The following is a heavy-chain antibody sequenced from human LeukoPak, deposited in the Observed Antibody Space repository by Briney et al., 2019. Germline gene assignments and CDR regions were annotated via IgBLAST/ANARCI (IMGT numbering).Heavy chain of an antibody. D-gene: IGHD6-13*01. V-gene: IGHV3-23*01. CDR2: ISGSGGST. J-gene: IGHJ6*02. Sequence: GGSLRLSCAASGFTFSSYAMSWVRQAPGKGLEWVSAISGSGGSTYYADSVKGRFTISRDNSKNTLYLQMNSLRAEDTAVYYCATPRSSSSWYAYYYGMDVWGQGTTVTVSS. CDR3: ATPRSSSSWYAYYYGMDV. CDR1: GFTFSSYA.